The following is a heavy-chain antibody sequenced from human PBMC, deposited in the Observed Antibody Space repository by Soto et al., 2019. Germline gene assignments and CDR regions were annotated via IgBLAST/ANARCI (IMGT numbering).Heavy chain of an antibody. CDR1: GGTFSSYA. D-gene: IGHD3-22*01. CDR2: IIPIFGTA. J-gene: IGHJ4*02. CDR3: ARLIYYDSSPDAPRYFDY. Sequence: QVQLVQSGAEVKKPGSSVKVSCKASGGTFSSYAISWVRQAPGQGLEWMGGIIPIFGTANYAQKFQGRVTITADESTSTAYMELSSLRSEDTAVYYCARLIYYDSSPDAPRYFDYWGQGTLVTVAS. V-gene: IGHV1-69*01.